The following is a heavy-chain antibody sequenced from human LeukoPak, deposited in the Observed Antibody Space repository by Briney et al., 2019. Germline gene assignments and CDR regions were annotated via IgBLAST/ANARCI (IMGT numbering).Heavy chain of an antibody. D-gene: IGHD5-12*01. J-gene: IGHJ4*02. V-gene: IGHV3-30*02. CDR1: GFTFSSYG. CDR2: IRYDGSNK. Sequence: PGGSLRLSCAASGFTFSSYGMHWVRQAPGKGLEWVAFIRYDGSNKYYADSAKGRFTISRDNSKNTLYLQMNSLRAEDTAVYYCATDGSGYGGFDYWGQGTLVTVSS. CDR3: ATDGSGYGGFDY.